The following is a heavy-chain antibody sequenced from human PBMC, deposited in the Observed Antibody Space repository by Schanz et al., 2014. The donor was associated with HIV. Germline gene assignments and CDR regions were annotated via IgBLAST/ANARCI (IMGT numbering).Heavy chain of an antibody. Sequence: EVQLVESGGGLVQPGGSLRLSCAASGFTFSRYWMTWVRQAPGKGLEWVANMNQDGSRKYYVDSVKGRFTISRDNAANSLFLQMNSLRAEDTAVYYCARLRGFLWFGDHPYSFDYWGQGTLVTVSS. V-gene: IGHV3-7*03. CDR3: ARLRGFLWFGDHPYSFDY. CDR2: MNQDGSRK. J-gene: IGHJ4*02. D-gene: IGHD3-10*01. CDR1: GFTFSRYW.